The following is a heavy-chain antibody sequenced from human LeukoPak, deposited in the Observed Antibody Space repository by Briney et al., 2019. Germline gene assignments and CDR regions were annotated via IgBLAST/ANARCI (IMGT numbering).Heavy chain of an antibody. Sequence: SETLTLTCTVSGDSFSSYYWSWIRQPPGKGLEWVAYIYHSGSTNYYPSFKSRVTISVDTSKNQFSLKLSSVTAADTAVYYCARAKIVSFSSSWYPLDNWGQGILVTVSS. V-gene: IGHV4-59*01. D-gene: IGHD6-13*01. CDR1: GDSFSSYY. J-gene: IGHJ4*02. CDR3: ARAKIVSFSSSWYPLDN. CDR2: IYHSGST.